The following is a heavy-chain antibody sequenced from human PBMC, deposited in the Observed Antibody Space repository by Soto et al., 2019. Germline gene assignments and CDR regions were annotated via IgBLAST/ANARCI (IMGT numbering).Heavy chain of an antibody. Sequence: GGSLRLSCSASGFRFDDYRMTWIRQAPWKGLEWLANINHHGTETEYVDSLKGLFTISRDNVNNPLFLQMNNLRADDTARYYCATMQRTGSTNPWVWDSYFHHWGRGSRATV. V-gene: IGHV3-7*03. J-gene: IGHJ4*02. CDR2: INHHGTET. CDR3: ATMQRTGSTNPWVWDSYFHH. D-gene: IGHD5-12*01. CDR1: GFRFDDYR.